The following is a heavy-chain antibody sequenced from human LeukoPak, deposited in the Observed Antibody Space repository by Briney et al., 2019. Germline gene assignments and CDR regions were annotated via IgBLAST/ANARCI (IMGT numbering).Heavy chain of an antibody. V-gene: IGHV4-59*01. D-gene: IGHD2-2*01. CDR2: IYYSGST. CDR3: ARGCSTSCPVDY. J-gene: IGHJ4*02. Sequence: SETLSLTCTVSGGSISSYYWSWIRQPPGKGLEWLGYIYYSGSTNYNPSLKSQVTISVDTSKNQFSLKLSSVTAADTAVYYCARGCSTSCPVDYWGQGTLVTVSS. CDR1: GGSISSYY.